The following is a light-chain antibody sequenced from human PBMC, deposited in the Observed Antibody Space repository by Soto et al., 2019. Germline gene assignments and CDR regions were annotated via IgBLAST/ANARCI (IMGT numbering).Light chain of an antibody. CDR2: SNN. Sequence: QSVLTQPPSASGTPGQRVTISCSGSSSNIGSNYVYWYQQLPGTAPQLLIYSNNQRPSGVPDRFSGSKSGTSASLAISGLRSEDEADYYCAAWDDILSGPVFGGGTQLTVL. CDR3: AAWDDILSGPV. J-gene: IGLJ3*02. V-gene: IGLV1-47*02. CDR1: SSNIGSNY.